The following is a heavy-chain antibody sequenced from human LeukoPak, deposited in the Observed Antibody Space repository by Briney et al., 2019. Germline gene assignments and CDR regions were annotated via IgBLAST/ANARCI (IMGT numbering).Heavy chain of an antibody. CDR2: IYYSGST. J-gene: IGHJ4*02. CDR3: ARVDSSGWYYFDY. Sequence: SETPSLTCTVSGGSISSYYWSWIRQPPGKGLEWIGYIYYSGSTNYNPSLKSRVTISVDTSKNQFSLKPSSVTAADTAVYYCARVDSSGWYYFDYWGQGTLVTVSS. V-gene: IGHV4-59*01. D-gene: IGHD6-19*01. CDR1: GGSISSYY.